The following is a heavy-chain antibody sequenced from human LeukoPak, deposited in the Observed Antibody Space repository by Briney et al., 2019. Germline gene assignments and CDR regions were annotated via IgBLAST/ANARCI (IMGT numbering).Heavy chain of an antibody. J-gene: IGHJ4*02. CDR1: GFTFDDYA. V-gene: IGHV3-9*01. CDR2: ISWNSGSI. D-gene: IGHD6-13*01. CDR3: ARTGYSSSWYNYFDY. Sequence: GGSLRLSCAASGFTFDDYAMHWGRQAPGKGLEWVSGISWNSGSIGYADSVKGRFTISRDNAKNSLYLQMNSLRAEDTALYYCARTGYSSSWYNYFDYWGQGTLVTVSS.